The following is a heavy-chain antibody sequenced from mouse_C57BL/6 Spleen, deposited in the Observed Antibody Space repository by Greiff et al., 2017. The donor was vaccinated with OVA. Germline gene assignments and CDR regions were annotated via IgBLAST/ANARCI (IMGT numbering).Heavy chain of an antibody. J-gene: IGHJ1*03. CDR1: GYTFTSYW. CDR3: ARSDGYYYDSSLDFDV. V-gene: IGHV1-59*01. Sequence: QVQLQQPGAELVRPGTSVKLSCKASGYTFTSYWMHWVKQRPGQGLEWIGVIDPSDSYTNYNQKFKGKATLTVDTSSSTAYMQLSSLTSEDSAVYYWARSDGYYYDSSLDFDVWGTGTTVTVSS. CDR2: IDPSDSYT. D-gene: IGHD1-1*01.